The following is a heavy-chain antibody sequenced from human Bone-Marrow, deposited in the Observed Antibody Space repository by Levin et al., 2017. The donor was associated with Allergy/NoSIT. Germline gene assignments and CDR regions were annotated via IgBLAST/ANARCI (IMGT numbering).Heavy chain of an antibody. CDR1: GYTFTMYS. CDR2: IHTNTGNP. Sequence: PMASVKVSCTASGYTFTMYSINWVRQAPGQGLEWMGWIHTNTGNPMYAQGFTGRFVFSFDASVKTAYLHISGLKAEDTAVYYCARADFADYYGVDSWGQGTQVTVSS. V-gene: IGHV7-4-1*01. J-gene: IGHJ5*01. D-gene: IGHD4-17*01. CDR3: ARADFADYYGVDS.